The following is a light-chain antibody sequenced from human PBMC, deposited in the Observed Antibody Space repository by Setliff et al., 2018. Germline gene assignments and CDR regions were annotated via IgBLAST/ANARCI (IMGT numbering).Light chain of an antibody. J-gene: IGLJ1*01. CDR1: SSDVGGYNY. CDR3: CSYAGSYTSLYV. V-gene: IGLV2-11*01. CDR2: DVS. Sequence: ALAQPRSVSGSPGQSVTISCTGTSSDVGGYNYVSWYRQHPGKAPKLMIYDVSKRPSGVPDRFSGSKSGNTASLTISGLQAEDEADYYCCSYAGSYTSLYVFGTGTKVTVL.